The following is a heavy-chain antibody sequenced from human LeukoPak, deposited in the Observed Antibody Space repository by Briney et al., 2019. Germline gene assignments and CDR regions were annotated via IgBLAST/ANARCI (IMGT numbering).Heavy chain of an antibody. J-gene: IGHJ4*02. CDR3: AKAAIPEAYFDY. D-gene: IGHD2-2*02. V-gene: IGHV3-48*01. CDR1: GFSFSIYS. Sequence: GGSLRLSCAASGFSFSIYSMNWVRQAPGKGLEWVSFISPSGTTHYSDSVQGRFTISRDNAKNSVYLQMNSLRAEDTAVYYCAKAAIPEAYFDYWGQGTLVTVSS. CDR2: ISPSGTT.